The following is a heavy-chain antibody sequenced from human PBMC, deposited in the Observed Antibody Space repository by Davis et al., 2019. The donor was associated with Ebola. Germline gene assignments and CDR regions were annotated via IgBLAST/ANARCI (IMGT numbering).Heavy chain of an antibody. CDR2: IIPILGIA. J-gene: IGHJ3*02. D-gene: IGHD5-12*01. CDR3: ARSLGYREAFDI. V-gene: IGHV1-69*04. CDR1: GGTFSSYA. Sequence: AASVKVSCKASGGTFSSYAISWVRQAPGQGLEWMGRIIPILGIANYAQKFQGRVTITADKSTSTAYMELSSLRSEDTAVYYCARSLGYREAFDIWGQGTMVTVSS.